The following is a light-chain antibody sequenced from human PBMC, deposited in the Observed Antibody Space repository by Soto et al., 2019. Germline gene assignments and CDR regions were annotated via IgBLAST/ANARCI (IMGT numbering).Light chain of an antibody. CDR2: GAS. V-gene: IGKV3-20*01. Sequence: IGLTQYTGTLSLAPGERATRSCRASQSLSSSYLAWYQQKPGQAPRLLIYGASSRATGTPDRFSGSGSGTDFTLTISRLEPEDFAVYYCQQYGSSSITFGQGTRLET. J-gene: IGKJ5*01. CDR3: QQYGSSSIT. CDR1: QSLSSSY.